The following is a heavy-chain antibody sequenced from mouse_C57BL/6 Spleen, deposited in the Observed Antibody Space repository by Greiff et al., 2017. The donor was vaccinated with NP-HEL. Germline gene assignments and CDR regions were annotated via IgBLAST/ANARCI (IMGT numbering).Heavy chain of an antibody. J-gene: IGHJ2*01. CDR3: ARSLYYDYVDY. CDR1: VYTFTSSC. V-gene: IGHV1-72*01. CDR2: IDPNSGGT. D-gene: IGHD2-4*01. Sequence: VQLQQPVSELVTPWASVQLSCPASVYTFTSSCMPCVQPRPGRGLEWIGRIDPNSGGTKYNEKFKSKATLTVDKPSSTAYMQLSSLTSEDSAVYYCARSLYYDYVDYWGQGTTLTVSS.